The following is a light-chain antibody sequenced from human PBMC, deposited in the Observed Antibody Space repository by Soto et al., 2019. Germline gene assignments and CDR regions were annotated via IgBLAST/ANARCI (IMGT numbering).Light chain of an antibody. J-gene: IGKJ5*01. V-gene: IGKV1-5*01. Sequence: DIQMTQSPSTLSASVGDRVTITCRASQSISSWLAWYQQKPGKAPKLLIYDASSLESGVPSRFSGSGSGTEFTITISSLQPDDFATYYCQQYNSGITFGQGTRLEIK. CDR1: QSISSW. CDR2: DAS. CDR3: QQYNSGIT.